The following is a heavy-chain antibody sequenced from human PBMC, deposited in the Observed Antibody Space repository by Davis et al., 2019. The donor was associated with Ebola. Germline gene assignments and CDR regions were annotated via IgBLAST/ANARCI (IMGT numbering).Heavy chain of an antibody. CDR1: GASISSSDYY. J-gene: IGHJ2*01. CDR3: ARVTDGAGIFTYWYFDL. V-gene: IGHV4-39*01. Sequence: MPSETLSLTCTVSGASISSSDYYWDWIRQPPGKGLEWVGSIYYSGGAYYSPSLRSRVTISVDTSKNQFSLKLSSVTAADTAVYYCARVTDGAGIFTYWYFDLWGRGTLVTVSS. D-gene: IGHD3-9*01. CDR2: IYYSGGA.